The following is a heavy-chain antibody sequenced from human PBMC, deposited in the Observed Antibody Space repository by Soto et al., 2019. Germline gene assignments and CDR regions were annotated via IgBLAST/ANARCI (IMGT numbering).Heavy chain of an antibody. V-gene: IGHV4-39*01. Sequence: QLQLQESGPGLVKPSETLSLTCTVSGGSISSSSYYWGWIRQPPGKGLEWIGTIYYSGSTYYNPSLKGRVTISVDTSKNQFSLKLSSVTAADTAVYYCARPLYYYGSGSYPWFDPWGQGTLVTVSS. CDR3: ARPLYYYGSGSYPWFDP. J-gene: IGHJ5*02. D-gene: IGHD3-10*01. CDR2: IYYSGST. CDR1: GGSISSSSYY.